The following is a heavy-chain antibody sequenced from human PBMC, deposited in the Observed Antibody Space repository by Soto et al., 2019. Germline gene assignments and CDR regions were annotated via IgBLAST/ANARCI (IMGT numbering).Heavy chain of an antibody. CDR1: GFTFSSYG. V-gene: IGHV3-30*18. CDR2: ISYDGSNK. D-gene: IGHD3-9*01. CDR3: AKDWDILTGYQDY. J-gene: IGHJ4*02. Sequence: RRLSCAASGFTFSSYGMHWVRQAPGKGLEWVAVISYDGSNKYYADSVKGRFTISRDNSKNTLYLQMNSLRAEDTAVYYCAKDWDILTGYQDYWGQGTLVTVSS.